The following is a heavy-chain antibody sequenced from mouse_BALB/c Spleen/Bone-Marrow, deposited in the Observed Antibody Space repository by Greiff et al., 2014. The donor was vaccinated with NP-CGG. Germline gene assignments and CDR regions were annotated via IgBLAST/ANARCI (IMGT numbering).Heavy chain of an antibody. CDR3: ATHDGYYISFAY. J-gene: IGHJ3*01. D-gene: IGHD2-3*01. V-gene: IGHV2-9*02. CDR2: IWAGGST. Sequence: VKLVESGPGLVAPSQSLSITCTVSGFSFTSHGVHWVRQPPGKGLEWLGVIWAGGSTNYNSALMSRLSISKDNSKNQVFLKMNSLQTDDTAIYYCATHDGYYISFAYWGQGTLVTVSA. CDR1: GFSFTSHG.